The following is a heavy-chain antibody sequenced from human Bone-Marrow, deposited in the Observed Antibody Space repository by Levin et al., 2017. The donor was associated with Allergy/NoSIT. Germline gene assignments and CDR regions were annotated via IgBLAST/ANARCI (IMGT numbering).Heavy chain of an antibody. CDR3: TTFQGDYKDY. J-gene: IGHJ4*02. V-gene: IGHV3-73*01. Sequence: GGSLRLSCVASGFSFSASPMHWVRQASGKGLEWVGRIRSEANSYATAYAASVKGRFTISRDDSKDTSYLQMNSLKTEDTAVYYCTTFQGDYKDYWGQGTLVTVSS. D-gene: IGHD2-21*01. CDR2: IRSEANSYAT. CDR1: GFSFSASP.